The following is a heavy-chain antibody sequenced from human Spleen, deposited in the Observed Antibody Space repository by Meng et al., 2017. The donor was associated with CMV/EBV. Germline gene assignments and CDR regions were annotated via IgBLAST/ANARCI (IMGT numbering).Heavy chain of an antibody. CDR2: IIPIFGTA. J-gene: IGHJ4*02. CDR3: ASWNYYDSSGSGGLDY. V-gene: IGHV1-69*05. CDR1: GGTFSSYA. Sequence: SVKVSCKASGGTFSSYAISWVRQAPGQGLEWMGGIIPIFGTANYAQKFQGRVTITTDESTSTAYMELSSLRSEDTAVYYCASWNYYDSSGSGGLDYWGQGTLVTVSS. D-gene: IGHD3-22*01.